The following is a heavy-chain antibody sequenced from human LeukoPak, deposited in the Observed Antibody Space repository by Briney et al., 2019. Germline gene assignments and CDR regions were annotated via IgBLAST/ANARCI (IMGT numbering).Heavy chain of an antibody. D-gene: IGHD3-10*01. CDR2: INPSGGST. CDR1: GYTFTSYY. V-gene: IGHV1-46*01. J-gene: IGHJ4*02. CDR3: ARSRYGSGSYYDY. Sequence: AASVKVSCKASGYTFTSYYMHWVRQAPGQGLEWMGIINPSGGSTSYAQKFQGRVTMTTDTSTSTAYMELRSLRSDDTAVYYCARSRYGSGSYYDYWGQGTLVTVSS.